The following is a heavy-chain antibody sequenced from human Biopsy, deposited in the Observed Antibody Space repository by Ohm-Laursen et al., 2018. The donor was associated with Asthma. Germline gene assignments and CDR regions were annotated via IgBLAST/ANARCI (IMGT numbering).Heavy chain of an antibody. CDR1: GFTFSSYA. CDR3: ASQSSGPDFWSGYYYFDY. D-gene: IGHD3-3*01. V-gene: IGHV3-30*03. CDR2: ISYDGSNK. Sequence: SLRLSCAATGFTFSSYAMSWVRQAPGKGLEWVAVISYDGSNKYYADSVKGRFTISRDNSKNTLYLQMNSLRAEDTAVYYCASQSSGPDFWSGYYYFDYWGQGTLVTVSS. J-gene: IGHJ4*02.